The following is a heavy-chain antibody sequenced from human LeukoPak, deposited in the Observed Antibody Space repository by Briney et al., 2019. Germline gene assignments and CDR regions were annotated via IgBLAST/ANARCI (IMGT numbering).Heavy chain of an antibody. CDR3: ASRSSIWSGYQDTLYYFDS. Sequence: SETLSLTCTVSGGSISTYYWSWIRQPPGKRLEWIGHIYYSGSTNYNPSLKSRVTISVDTSKNQFSLKLSSVTAADTAVYYCASRSSIWSGYQDTLYYFDSWGQGTLVTVSS. J-gene: IGHJ4*02. CDR2: IYYSGST. CDR1: GGSISTYY. V-gene: IGHV4-59*01. D-gene: IGHD3-3*01.